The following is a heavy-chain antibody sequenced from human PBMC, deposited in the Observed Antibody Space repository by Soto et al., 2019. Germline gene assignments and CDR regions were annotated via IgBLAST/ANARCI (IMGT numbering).Heavy chain of an antibody. CDR3: ARVEAGYYDSSGYYHAGAFDI. Sequence: GGSLRLSCAASGFTFSSYWMHWVRQAPGKGLVWVSRINSDGSSTSYADSVKGRFTISRDNAKNTLYLQMNSLRAEDTAVYYCARVEAGYYDSSGYYHAGAFDIWGQGTMVTVSS. CDR1: GFTFSSYW. J-gene: IGHJ3*02. CDR2: INSDGSST. D-gene: IGHD3-22*01. V-gene: IGHV3-74*01.